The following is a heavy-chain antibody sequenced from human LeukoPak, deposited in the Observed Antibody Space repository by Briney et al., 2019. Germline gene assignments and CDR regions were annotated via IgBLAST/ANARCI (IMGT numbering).Heavy chain of an antibody. V-gene: IGHV3-23*01. J-gene: IGHJ4*02. CDR3: AKVGVVVTAIHHFDY. D-gene: IGHD2-21*02. CDR2: ISGSGGST. CDR1: GFTFRTYA. Sequence: GGSLSLSWAAPGFTFRTYAMSWVRQAPGKGLGWFSPISGSGGSTYYADSVKGRFTISRDNSKNTLYLQMNSLRAEDTAVYYCAKVGVVVTAIHHFDYWGQGTLVTVSS.